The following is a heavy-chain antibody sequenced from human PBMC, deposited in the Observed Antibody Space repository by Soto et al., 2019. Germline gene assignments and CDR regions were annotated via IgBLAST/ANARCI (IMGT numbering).Heavy chain of an antibody. J-gene: IGHJ4*02. Sequence: QVQLVQSGAEVTEPGASVKVSCKTSGFTFTLHYIHWVRQAPGQGLEWVGMVNAGDGSATYAREFRDKVSMTWATSTSTVYLDLNSLNSADTAIYYCARERDSFDYWGQGTLVSVSP. CDR1: GFTFTLHY. D-gene: IGHD3-22*01. CDR2: VNAGDGSA. V-gene: IGHV1-46*01. CDR3: ARERDSFDY.